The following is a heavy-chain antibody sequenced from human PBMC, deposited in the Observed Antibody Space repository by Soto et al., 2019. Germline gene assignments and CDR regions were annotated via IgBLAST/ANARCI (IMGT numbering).Heavy chain of an antibody. CDR1: GGSISSGGYY. D-gene: IGHD6-19*01. V-gene: IGHV4-31*03. J-gene: IGHJ4*02. Sequence: QVQLQESGPGLVKPSQTLSLTCTVSGGSISSGGYYWSWIRQHPGKGLEWIGYIYYSGSTYYNPSLKSGVTISVDTSKNQFSLKLSSVTAADTAVYYCARLSIFGQWHWGPSTYCFDYWGQGTLVTVSS. CDR2: IYYSGST. CDR3: ARLSIFGQWHWGPSTYCFDY.